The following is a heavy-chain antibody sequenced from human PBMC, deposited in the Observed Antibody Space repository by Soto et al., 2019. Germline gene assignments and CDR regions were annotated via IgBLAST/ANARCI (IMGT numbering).Heavy chain of an antibody. D-gene: IGHD7-27*01. CDR1: XGTXXSYA. V-gene: IGHV1-69*01. J-gene: IGHJ6*02. Sequence: QVQLVXXGAXXKKXXXSXXVXXKASXGTXXSYAISWVXQAPXXXXXXXXXIIPIFGTANYAQKFQGRVTITADESTSTAXXELXXXRXXXXAVYYCARDSAGDPPEYYYYYGMDVWGQGTTVTVSS. CDR2: IIPIFGTA. CDR3: ARDSAGDPPEYYYYYGMDV.